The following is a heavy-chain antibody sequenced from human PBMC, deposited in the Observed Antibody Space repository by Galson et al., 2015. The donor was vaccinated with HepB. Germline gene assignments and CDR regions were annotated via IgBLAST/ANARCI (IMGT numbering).Heavy chain of an antibody. CDR1: GYTLTELS. J-gene: IGHJ5*02. V-gene: IGHV1-24*01. CDR2: FDPEDGET. Sequence: SVKVSCKVSGYTLTELSMHWVRQAPGKGLEWMGGFDPEDGETIYAQKFQGRVTMTEDTSTDTAYMELRSLRSDDTAVYYCARDGGAYCGGDCFYRFDPWGQGTLVTVSS. D-gene: IGHD2-21*02. CDR3: ARDGGAYCGGDCFYRFDP.